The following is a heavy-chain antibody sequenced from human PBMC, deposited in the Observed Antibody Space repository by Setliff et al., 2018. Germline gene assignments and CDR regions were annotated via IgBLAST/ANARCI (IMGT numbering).Heavy chain of an antibody. V-gene: IGHV1-69*13. Sequence: SVKVSCKASGGTFRTDGFNWVRQAPGQGLEWMGRIIPVFGTAKYVQKFQGRVTISADESARTAYMEMSSLRFEDTAVYYCAVLRIAPRPPGWFDPWGQGTLVTVSS. CDR1: GGTFRTDG. CDR2: IIPVFGTA. CDR3: AVLRIAPRPPGWFDP. D-gene: IGHD6-6*01. J-gene: IGHJ5*02.